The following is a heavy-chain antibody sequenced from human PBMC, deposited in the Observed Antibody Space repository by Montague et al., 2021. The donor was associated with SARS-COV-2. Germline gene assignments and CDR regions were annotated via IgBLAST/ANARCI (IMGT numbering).Heavy chain of an antibody. V-gene: IGHV3-33*01. CDR2: IWYDVSKN. J-gene: IGHJ6*02. Sequence: SLRLSCAASGFTFSSYGMHWVRQAPGKGLEWVAIIWYDVSKNYYSDSVKGRFTISRDNSKNTLYLQMNTLRAEDTAVYYCARDSSSGSDWYYYYGMDVWGQGTTITVSS. D-gene: IGHD6-13*01. CDR1: GFTFSSYG. CDR3: ARDSSSGSDWYYYYGMDV.